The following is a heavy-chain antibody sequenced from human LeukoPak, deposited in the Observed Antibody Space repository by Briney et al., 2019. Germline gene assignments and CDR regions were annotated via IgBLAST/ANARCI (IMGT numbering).Heavy chain of an antibody. V-gene: IGHV1-46*03. CDR1: GGTFSSYA. J-gene: IGHJ4*02. D-gene: IGHD3-22*01. CDR3: ARDQVGGSSGYYPWYFDY. Sequence: ASVKVSCKASGGTFSSYAISWVRQAPGQGLEWMGIINPSGGSTSYAQKFQGRVTMARDTSTSTVYMELSSLRSEDTAVYYCARDQVGGSSGYYPWYFDYWGQGTLVTVSS. CDR2: INPSGGST.